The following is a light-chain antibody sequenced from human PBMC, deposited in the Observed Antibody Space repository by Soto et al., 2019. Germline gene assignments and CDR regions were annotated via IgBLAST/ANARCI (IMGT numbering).Light chain of an antibody. CDR3: QQRSNWPT. Sequence: PEERATLSCRASQSISFYLTWYQHKPGQAPRLLIYDASNRATGIPARFSGSGYGTDFTLTISSLEPEDFAVYYCQQRSNWPTFGQGTRLEIK. CDR1: QSISFY. CDR2: DAS. V-gene: IGKV3-11*01. J-gene: IGKJ5*01.